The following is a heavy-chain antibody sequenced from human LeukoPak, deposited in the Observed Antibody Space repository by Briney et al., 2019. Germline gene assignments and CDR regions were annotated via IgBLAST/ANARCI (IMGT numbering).Heavy chain of an antibody. D-gene: IGHD2-2*01. CDR2: INTNTGNP. CDR3: ARDPRPFYCSSTSCYEDNAFDI. CDR1: GYTFTSYD. J-gene: IGHJ3*02. V-gene: IGHV7-4-1*02. Sequence: GASVKVSCKASGYTFTSYDINWVRQAPGQGLEWMGLINTNTGNPTYAQGFTGRFVFSLDTSVSTAYLQISSLKAEDTAVYYCARDPRPFYCSSTSCYEDNAFDIWGQGTMVTVSS.